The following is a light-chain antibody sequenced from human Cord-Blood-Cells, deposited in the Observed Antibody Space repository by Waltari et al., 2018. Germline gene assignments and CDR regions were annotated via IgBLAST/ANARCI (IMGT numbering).Light chain of an antibody. CDR3: SSYTSSSTWV. CDR2: DGS. J-gene: IGLJ3*02. Sequence: QSALTQPASVSGSPGQSITISCTGTSSDVGGYNYVSWYQQHPGKAPKLMIYDGSKRPSGVSNRCSGSKSGNTASLTISGLQAEEEADYYCSSYTSSSTWVFGGGTKLTGL. CDR1: SSDVGGYNY. V-gene: IGLV2-14*01.